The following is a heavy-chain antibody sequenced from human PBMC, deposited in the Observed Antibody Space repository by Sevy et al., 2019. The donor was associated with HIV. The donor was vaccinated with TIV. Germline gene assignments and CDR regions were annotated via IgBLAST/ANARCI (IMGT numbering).Heavy chain of an antibody. CDR2: IWHDGSQK. J-gene: IGHJ4*02. CDR1: GFTFSSYA. V-gene: IGHV3-33*01. CDR3: ARGRVGATTSYYFDY. Sequence: GGSLRLSCAASGFTFSSYAMHWARQAPGKGLEWVGFIWHDGSQKYYADSVRGRFTFSRDNSKNTLFLQVSSLRAEDTAVYYCARGRVGATTSYYFDYWGQGTLVTVSS. D-gene: IGHD1-26*01.